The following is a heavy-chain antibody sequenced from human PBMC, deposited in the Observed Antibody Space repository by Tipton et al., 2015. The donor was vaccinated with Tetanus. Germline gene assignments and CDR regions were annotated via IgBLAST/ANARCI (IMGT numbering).Heavy chain of an antibody. Sequence: TLSLTCTVSGGSVNSGGYYWTWIRQPPGKGLEWIGYIYDSYDSGSTKYNPPLKSRVTISVNTSKNQFSLRLTSVTAADTAVYYCARGFGSNWYYFDYWGQGTLVTVSS. CDR1: GGSVNSGGYY. J-gene: IGHJ4*02. V-gene: IGHV4-61*08. CDR2: IYDSYDSGST. D-gene: IGHD6-13*01. CDR3: ARGFGSNWYYFDY.